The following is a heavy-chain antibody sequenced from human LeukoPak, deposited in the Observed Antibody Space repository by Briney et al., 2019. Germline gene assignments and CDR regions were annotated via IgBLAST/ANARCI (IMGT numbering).Heavy chain of an antibody. CDR2: INPNSGGT. V-gene: IGHV1-2*02. CDR3: ARGPRGGSYEIDY. J-gene: IGHJ4*02. D-gene: IGHD1-26*01. CDR1: GYTFTGYY. Sequence: ASVKVSCKASGYTFTGYYMHWVRQARGQGLEWMGWINPNSGGTNYAQKFQGRVTMTRDTSISTAYMELSRLRSDDTAVYYCARGPRGGSYEIDYWGQGTLVTVSS.